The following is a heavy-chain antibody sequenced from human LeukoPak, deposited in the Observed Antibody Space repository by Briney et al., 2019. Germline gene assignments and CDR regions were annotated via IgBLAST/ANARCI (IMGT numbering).Heavy chain of an antibody. D-gene: IGHD3-10*01. J-gene: IGHJ6*03. V-gene: IGHV1-2*02. CDR2: INPNSGGT. Sequence: ASVKVSYKASGYTSTGYYMHWVRQAPGQGLEWMGWINPNSGGTNYAQKFQGRVTMTRDTSISTAYMELSRLRSDDTAVYYCARMVRGVYPYPMGVKPYYYYYMDVWGKGTTVTISS. CDR1: GYTSTGYY. CDR3: ARMVRGVYPYPMGVKPYYYYYMDV.